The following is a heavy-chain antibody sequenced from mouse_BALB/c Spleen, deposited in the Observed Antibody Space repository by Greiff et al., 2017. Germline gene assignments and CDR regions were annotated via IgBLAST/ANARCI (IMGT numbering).Heavy chain of an antibody. J-gene: IGHJ4*01. V-gene: IGHV1-55*01. CDR1: GYNFTSYW. D-gene: IGHD3-1*01. CDR2: IYPGSGST. Sequence: QVQLKQPGAELVKPGTSVKLSCKASGYNFTSYWINWVKLRPGQGLEWIGDIYPGSGSTNYNEKFKSKATLTVDTSSSTAYMQLSSLASEDSALYYCARGELTARATSYAMDYWGQGTSVTVSS. CDR3: ARGELTARATSYAMDY.